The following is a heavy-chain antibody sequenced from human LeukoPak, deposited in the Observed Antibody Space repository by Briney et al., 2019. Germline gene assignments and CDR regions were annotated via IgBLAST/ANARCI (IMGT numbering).Heavy chain of an antibody. V-gene: IGHV4-34*01. J-gene: IGHJ3*02. D-gene: IGHD2-2*01. Sequence: SETLSLTXAVYGGSFSGYYWSWICQPPGKGLEWIGEINHSGSTNYNPSLKSRVTISVDTSKNQFSLKLSSVTAADTAVYYCARGFPRYYSSTSCYSFGAFDIWGQGTMVTVSS. CDR1: GGSFSGYY. CDR2: INHSGST. CDR3: ARGFPRYYSSTSCYSFGAFDI.